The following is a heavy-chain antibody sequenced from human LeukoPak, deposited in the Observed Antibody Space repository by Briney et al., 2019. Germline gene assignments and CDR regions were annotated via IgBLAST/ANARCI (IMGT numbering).Heavy chain of an antibody. CDR1: GFTFSSYA. CDR3: AKARKAENWFDP. CDR2: ISGSGGST. Sequence: PGGSLRLSCAASGFTFSSYAMSWVRQAPGKGPEWVSAISGSGGSTYYADSVKGRFTISRDNSKNTLYLQMNSLRAEDTAVYYCAKARKAENWFDPWGQGTLVTVSS. V-gene: IGHV3-23*01. J-gene: IGHJ5*02. D-gene: IGHD6-13*01.